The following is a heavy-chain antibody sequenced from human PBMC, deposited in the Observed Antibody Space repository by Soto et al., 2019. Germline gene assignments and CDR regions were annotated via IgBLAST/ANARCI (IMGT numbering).Heavy chain of an antibody. CDR3: ARGGMVIIPTATAFDY. CDR2: IYASGNT. CDR1: GGSISPYY. V-gene: IGHV4-4*07. D-gene: IGHD2-2*01. Sequence: SETLSLTCTVSGGSISPYYWSWIRQPAGKGLEWIGRIYASGNTNYNPSLKGRVTMSVATSKNQFSLKLSSVTAADTAVYYCARGGMVIIPTATAFDYWGQGTLVTVSS. J-gene: IGHJ4*02.